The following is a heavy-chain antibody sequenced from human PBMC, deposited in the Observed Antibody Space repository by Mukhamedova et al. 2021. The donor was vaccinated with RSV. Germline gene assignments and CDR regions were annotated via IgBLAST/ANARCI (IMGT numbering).Heavy chain of an antibody. Sequence: GFTFSSFAMHWVRQAPGKGLEWVAVISYDGSNKYYADSVKGRFTISRDNSKNTLYLQMNSLRAEDTAVYYCASTGPANWNDYYY. D-gene: IGHD1-1*01. CDR1: GFTFSSFA. J-gene: IGHJ6*01. CDR3: ASTGPANWNDYYY. CDR2: ISYDGSNK. V-gene: IGHV3-30-3*01.